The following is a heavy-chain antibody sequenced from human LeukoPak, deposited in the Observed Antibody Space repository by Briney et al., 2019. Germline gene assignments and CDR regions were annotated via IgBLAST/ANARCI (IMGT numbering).Heavy chain of an antibody. CDR1: GFTFSSYG. D-gene: IGHD6-13*01. J-gene: IGHJ6*03. CDR2: ISGSGGST. Sequence: GGTLRLSCAASGFTFSSYGMSWVRQAPGKGLEWVSAISGSGGSTYYADSVKGRFTISRDNSKNTLYLQMNSLRAEDTAVYYCARSESSSWYSGYYYYYYMDVWGKGTTVTVSS. V-gene: IGHV3-23*01. CDR3: ARSESSSWYSGYYYYYYMDV.